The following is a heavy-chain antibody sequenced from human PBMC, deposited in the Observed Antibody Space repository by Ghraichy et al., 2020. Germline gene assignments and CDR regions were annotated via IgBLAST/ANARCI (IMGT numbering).Heavy chain of an antibody. CDR2: IYHSGST. CDR3: ARATWFGEGYGMDV. Sequence: GSLRLSCVVSGGSISSNNWWTWVRQPPGKGLEWIGEIYHSGSTNYNPSLKSRVTISVDKSRNHFSLKLSSVTAAETAVYFCARATWFGEGYGMDVWGQGTTVTVSS. J-gene: IGHJ6*02. CDR1: GGSISSNNW. V-gene: IGHV4-4*01. D-gene: IGHD3-10*01.